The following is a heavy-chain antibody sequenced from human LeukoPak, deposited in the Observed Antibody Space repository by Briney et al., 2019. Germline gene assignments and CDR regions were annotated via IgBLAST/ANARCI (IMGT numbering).Heavy chain of an antibody. CDR3: ARDREGSWDAFDI. CDR2: ISSSSSYI. CDR1: GIPFSSYR. D-gene: IGHD2-15*01. J-gene: IGHJ3*02. Sequence: GGALEPSFAASGIPFSSYRMNWGRPGPGKGVGWVSSISSSSSYIYYADSVKGRFTISRDNAKNSLYLQMNSLRAEDTAVYYCARDREGSWDAFDIWGQGTMVTVSS. V-gene: IGHV3-21*01.